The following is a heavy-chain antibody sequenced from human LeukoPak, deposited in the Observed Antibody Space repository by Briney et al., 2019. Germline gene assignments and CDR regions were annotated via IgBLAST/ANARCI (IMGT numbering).Heavy chain of an antibody. CDR1: GGSFSGYY. Sequence: SETLSLTCAVYGGSFSGYYWSWIRQPPGKGLEWIGEINYIGSTNYNPSLKSGVTISVDTSKNQFSLRLSSVTAADTAVYYCAREPSAYVWGSYRYTFNDAFDIWGQGTMVTVSS. CDR2: INYIGST. D-gene: IGHD3-16*02. CDR3: AREPSAYVWGSYRYTFNDAFDI. J-gene: IGHJ3*02. V-gene: IGHV4-34*01.